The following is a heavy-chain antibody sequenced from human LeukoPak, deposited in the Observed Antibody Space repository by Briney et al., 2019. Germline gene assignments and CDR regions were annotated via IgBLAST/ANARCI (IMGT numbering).Heavy chain of an antibody. D-gene: IGHD3-10*01. CDR3: ARFGYYYGMDV. CDR2: IKQDGSQK. Sequence: GGPLRLSCAASGFTFSRYWMSWVRQAPGKGLEWVANIKQDGSQKYYVDSVKGRFTNSRDNAKNSLYLQMNSLRAEDTAVYYCARFGYYYGMDVWGQGTTVTVSS. V-gene: IGHV3-7*01. J-gene: IGHJ6*02. CDR1: GFTFSRYW.